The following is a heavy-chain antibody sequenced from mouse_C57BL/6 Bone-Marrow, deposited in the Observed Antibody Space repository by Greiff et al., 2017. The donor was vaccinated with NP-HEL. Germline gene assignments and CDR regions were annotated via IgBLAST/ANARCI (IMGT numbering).Heavy chain of an antibody. D-gene: IGHD1-1*02. Sequence: EVQLVESGGGLVKPGGSLKLSCAASGFTFTSYTISWVRQTPGKGLEWVATISGGGGNTYYPDSVKGRFTLSSDNATNTLYLQMSSLRSEDTALYKCASYCGRFAYWGQGTLVTVSA. CDR3: ASYCGRFAY. CDR1: GFTFTSYT. J-gene: IGHJ3*01. CDR2: ISGGGGNT. V-gene: IGHV5-9*01.